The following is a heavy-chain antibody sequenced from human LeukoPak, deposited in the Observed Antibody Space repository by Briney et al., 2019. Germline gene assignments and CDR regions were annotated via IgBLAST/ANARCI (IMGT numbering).Heavy chain of an antibody. CDR1: GGSISSYY. D-gene: IGHD2-15*01. CDR2: IYYSGST. CDR3: ARGYGYCSSGSCYGRWFDP. J-gene: IGHJ5*02. V-gene: IGHV4-59*12. Sequence: SETLSLTCTVSGGSISSYYWSWIRQPPGKGLEWIGYIYYSGSTNYNPSLKSRVTISVDTSKNQFSLKLSSVTAADTAVYYCARGYGYCSSGSCYGRWFDPWGQGTLVTVSS.